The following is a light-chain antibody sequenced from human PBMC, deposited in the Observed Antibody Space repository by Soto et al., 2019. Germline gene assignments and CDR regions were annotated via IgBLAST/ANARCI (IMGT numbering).Light chain of an antibody. CDR1: QSVSSS. J-gene: IGKJ1*01. CDR2: GAS. Sequence: EIVLTQSPGTLSLSPGERATLSCRASQSVSSSLAWYQQKPGQAPRLLIYGASSRATGIPDRFSGSGSGTDFTLTINRLEPEDFAVYYCQQYGGSPRTFGQGTKVEIK. V-gene: IGKV3-20*01. CDR3: QQYGGSPRT.